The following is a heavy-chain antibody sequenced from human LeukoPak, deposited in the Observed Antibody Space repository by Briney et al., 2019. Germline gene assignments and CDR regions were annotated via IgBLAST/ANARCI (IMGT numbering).Heavy chain of an antibody. J-gene: IGHJ4*02. D-gene: IGHD1-26*01. CDR2: FYSGGTT. Sequence: GGSLRLSCAASGFTFSSNYMSWVRQAPGKGLEWVSVFYSGGTTYYADSVKGRFTISRDNSKNTVFLQMNSLRAEDTAVYYCARLYSGSYYRFDYWGQGTLVTVSS. CDR1: GFTFSSNY. CDR3: ARLYSGSYYRFDY. V-gene: IGHV3-53*01.